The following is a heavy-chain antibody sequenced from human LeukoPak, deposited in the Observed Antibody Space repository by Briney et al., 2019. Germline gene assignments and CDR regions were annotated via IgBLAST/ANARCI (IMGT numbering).Heavy chain of an antibody. J-gene: IGHJ4*02. CDR2: INSEGTST. CDR3: ARDTKSYFDY. CDR1: GFTFSSYW. Sequence: GGSLRLSCAASGFTFSSYWMHWVRQAPGKGLVWVSGINSEGTSTSYADSVKGRFTISRDNAKNTLYLRINSLRAEDTAVYYCARDTKSYFDYWGQGTLVTISS. D-gene: IGHD3-3*01. V-gene: IGHV3-74*01.